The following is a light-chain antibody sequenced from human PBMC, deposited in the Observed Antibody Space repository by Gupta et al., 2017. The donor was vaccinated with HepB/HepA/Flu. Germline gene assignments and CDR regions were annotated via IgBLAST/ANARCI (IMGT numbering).Light chain of an antibody. CDR2: GAA. CDR3: QQDNKWPRA. V-gene: IGKV3-15*01. Sequence: EIVLTQSPATLSVSPGERVSLSCRASQSVSANLAWYQQKPGQPPRLLIYGAATRATGISVRFSGSGSGTEFTLTISSLQSEDSAIYYCQQDNKWPRAFGQGTKVEIK. CDR1: QSVSAN. J-gene: IGKJ1*01.